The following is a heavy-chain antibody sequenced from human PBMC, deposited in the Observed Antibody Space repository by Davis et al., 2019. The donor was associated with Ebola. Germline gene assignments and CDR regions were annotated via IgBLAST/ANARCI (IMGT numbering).Heavy chain of an antibody. D-gene: IGHD7-27*01. CDR1: GYTFTSYD. CDR3: ASLDWGFFHYYYYMDV. J-gene: IGHJ6*03. CDR2: MNPNSGNT. Sequence: ASVKVSCKASGYTFTSYDINWVRQATGQGLEWMGWMNPNSGNTGYAQKFQGRVTITADESTSTAYMELSSLRSEDTAVYYCASLDWGFFHYYYYMDVWGKGTTVTVSS. V-gene: IGHV1-8*01.